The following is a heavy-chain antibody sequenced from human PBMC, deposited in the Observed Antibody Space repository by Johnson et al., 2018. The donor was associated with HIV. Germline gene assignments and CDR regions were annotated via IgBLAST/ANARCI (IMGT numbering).Heavy chain of an antibody. Sequence: VQLVESGGGVVQPGGSLRLSCAASGFTFSSYWMSWVRQAPGKGLEWVANIKQDGSEKYYVDSVKGRFTISRDNSKNTLYLQMNSLRAEDTAVYYCAKVLYSSSSDAFDIWGQGTMVTVSS. CDR2: IKQDGSEK. CDR1: GFTFSSYW. V-gene: IGHV3-7*01. J-gene: IGHJ3*02. D-gene: IGHD6-6*01. CDR3: AKVLYSSSSDAFDI.